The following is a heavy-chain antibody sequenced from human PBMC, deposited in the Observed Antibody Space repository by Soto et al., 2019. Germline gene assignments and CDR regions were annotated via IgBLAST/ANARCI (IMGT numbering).Heavy chain of an antibody. J-gene: IGHJ4*02. Sequence: EVQLLESGGGLVQPGGSLRLSCAASGFTFSSYALSWVRQAPGKGLEWISAISGSGSSRYYADSVKGRFTISRDNSQNTLYLLINSLRAEDTAVYYCAKATVEYSSSWPFDYWGQGTLVTVSS. CDR1: GFTFSSYA. CDR3: AKATVEYSSSWPFDY. D-gene: IGHD6-13*01. V-gene: IGHV3-23*01. CDR2: ISGSGSSR.